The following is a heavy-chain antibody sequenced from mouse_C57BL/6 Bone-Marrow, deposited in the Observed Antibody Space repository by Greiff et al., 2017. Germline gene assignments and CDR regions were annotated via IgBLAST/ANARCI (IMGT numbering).Heavy chain of an antibody. CDR2: IRSKSNNYAT. J-gene: IGHJ3*01. Sequence: EVHLVESGGGLVQPKGSLKLSCAASGFSFNTYAMNWVRQAPGKGLEWVARIRSKSNNYATYYADSVKDRFTISRDDSESMLYLQMNNLKTEDTAMYYCVREDGSSSWFAYWGQGTLVTVSA. CDR3: VREDGSSSWFAY. D-gene: IGHD1-1*01. V-gene: IGHV10-1*01. CDR1: GFSFNTYA.